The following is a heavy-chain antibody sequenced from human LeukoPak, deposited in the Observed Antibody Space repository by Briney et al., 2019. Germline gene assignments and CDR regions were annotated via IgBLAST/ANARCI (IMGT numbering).Heavy chain of an antibody. D-gene: IGHD1-26*01. CDR2: IYYSGST. V-gene: IGHV4-39*01. Sequence: PSETLSLTCTVSGGSISSSSYYWGWIRQPPGKGLEWIGSIYYSGSTYYNPSLKSRVTISVDTSKNQFSLKLSSVTAADTAVYYCAKTTLNVEGSYLQPHLPYFQHWGQGTLVTVSS. J-gene: IGHJ1*01. CDR3: AKTTLNVEGSYLQPHLPYFQH. CDR1: GGSISSSSYY.